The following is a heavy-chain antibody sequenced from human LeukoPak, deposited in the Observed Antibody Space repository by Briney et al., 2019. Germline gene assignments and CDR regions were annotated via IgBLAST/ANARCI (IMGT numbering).Heavy chain of an antibody. CDR2: INPNSGGT. V-gene: IGHV1-2*02. CDR1: GYTFTGYY. CDR3: ARSTSKGMTTVTTLVDY. Sequence: ASVKVSCKASGYTFTGYYMHWVRQAPGQGLEWMEWINPNSGGTNYAQKFQGRVTMTRDTSISTAYMELSRLRSDDTAVYYCARSTSKGMTTVTTLVDYWGQGTLVTVSS. D-gene: IGHD4-11*01. J-gene: IGHJ4*02.